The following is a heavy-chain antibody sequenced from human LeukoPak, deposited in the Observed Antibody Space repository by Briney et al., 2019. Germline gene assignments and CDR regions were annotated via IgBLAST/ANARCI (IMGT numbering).Heavy chain of an antibody. CDR1: GFTFSSYE. D-gene: IGHD3-22*01. CDR3: ARGDPHLLLPAYYYYGMDV. J-gene: IGHJ6*02. CDR2: ISSSGSTI. Sequence: GGSLRLSCAASGFTFSSYEMNWVRQAPGKGLEWVSYISSSGSTIYYADSVKGRFTISRDNAKNSLYLQMNSLRAEDTAVYYCARGDPHLLLPAYYYYGMDVWGQGTTVTVSS. V-gene: IGHV3-48*03.